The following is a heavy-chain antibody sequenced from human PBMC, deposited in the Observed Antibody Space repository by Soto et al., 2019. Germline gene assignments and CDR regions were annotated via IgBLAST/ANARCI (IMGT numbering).Heavy chain of an antibody. CDR2: ISSSSSTI. CDR3: PRLSKDSSDSSGYYPYYFDY. D-gene: IGHD3-22*01. CDR1: GFTFSSFS. Sequence: EAQLVESGGGLVQPGGSLRLSCAASGFTFSSFSMNWVRHAPGKGLGWISYISSSSSTIYYADSVKGRFTISRDNAKNSLYLQMNSLRDDATAVYYCPRLSKDSSDSSGYYPYYFDYWGPGSLVTVSS. V-gene: IGHV3-48*02. J-gene: IGHJ4*02.